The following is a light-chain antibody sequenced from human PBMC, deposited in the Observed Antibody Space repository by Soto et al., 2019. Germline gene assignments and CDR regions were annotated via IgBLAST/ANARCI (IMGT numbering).Light chain of an antibody. CDR3: LQHNSYPLT. CDR1: QGIRND. V-gene: IGKV1-17*01. CDR2: TTS. Sequence: DIQMPQSPSSLSASVGDRVTITCRAGQGIRNDLGWYQQKPGKAPKLLTYTTSTLESGVPSRFSGSGSATEFTLTINSLKTDDVETYDYLQHNSYPLTFGGGTKVEIK. J-gene: IGKJ4*01.